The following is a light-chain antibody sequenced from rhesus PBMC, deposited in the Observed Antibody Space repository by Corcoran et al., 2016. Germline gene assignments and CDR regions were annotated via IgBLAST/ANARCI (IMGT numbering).Light chain of an antibody. J-gene: IGKJ3*01. CDR2: DAS. V-gene: IGKV1-25*01. CDR3: QQHNSSPFT. CDR1: QGISKY. Sequence: DIQMTQSPSSLSASVGDTVTITCQASQGISKYLAWYQQKPGRAPKFLIYDASTLQSGVPSRFSGMGSGTVFSLTISSLQPEDFATYYCQQHNSSPFTFGPGTKLDI.